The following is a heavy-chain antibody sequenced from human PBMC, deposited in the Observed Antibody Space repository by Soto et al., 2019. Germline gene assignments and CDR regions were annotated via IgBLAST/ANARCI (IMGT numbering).Heavy chain of an antibody. CDR1: GFTFGDYA. CDR3: TRVTDIVVRNYMDV. Sequence: GGSLRLSCTASGFTFGDYAMSWFRQAPGKGLEWVGFIRSKAYGGTTEYAASVKGRFTISRDDSKSIAYLQMNSLKTEDTAVYYCTRVTDIVVRNYMDVWGKGTTVTVSS. D-gene: IGHD2-2*01. V-gene: IGHV3-49*03. CDR2: IRSKAYGGTT. J-gene: IGHJ6*03.